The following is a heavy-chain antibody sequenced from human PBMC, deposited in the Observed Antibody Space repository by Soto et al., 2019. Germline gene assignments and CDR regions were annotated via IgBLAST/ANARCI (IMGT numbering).Heavy chain of an antibody. Sequence: PGESLKISCKGSGYSFTIYWIAWVRQMRVKGLEWMGMTYPGDSDTRYSPSFQGQVTISADKSITTAYLQWSSLSASDTAMYYCARSYSSSSSFDYWGQGALVTVSS. V-gene: IGHV5-51*01. CDR3: ARSYSSSSSFDY. CDR2: TYPGDSDT. J-gene: IGHJ4*02. D-gene: IGHD6-6*01. CDR1: GYSFTIYW.